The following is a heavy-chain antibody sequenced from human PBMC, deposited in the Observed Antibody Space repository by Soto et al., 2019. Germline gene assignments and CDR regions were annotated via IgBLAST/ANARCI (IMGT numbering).Heavy chain of an antibody. CDR1: GGSVSSNQ. CDR3: ARERGSGWSPLDS. D-gene: IGHD6-19*01. Sequence: QVQLQESGPGLVKPSETLSLTCTVSGGSVSSNQWNWIRQPPGKGLEWIGYIYSSGSTNYEPSLRSRVTISTDTSKNQISLKLSSVTAADTAVYYCARERGSGWSPLDSWGQGTLVTVSS. V-gene: IGHV4-4*09. J-gene: IGHJ4*02. CDR2: IYSSGST.